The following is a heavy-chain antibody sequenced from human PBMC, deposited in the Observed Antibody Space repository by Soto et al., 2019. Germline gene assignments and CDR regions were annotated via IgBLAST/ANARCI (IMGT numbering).Heavy chain of an antibody. Sequence: PGGSLRLSCAASGFTFSSYWMSWVRQAPGKGLEWVANIKQGGSEKYYVDSVKGRSTISRDNAKNSLYLQMNSLRAEDTAVYFCARQNSGTYAFDFWGQGTLVTVSS. CDR3: ARQNSGTYAFDF. V-gene: IGHV3-7*01. CDR1: GFTFSSYW. CDR2: IKQGGSEK. J-gene: IGHJ4*02. D-gene: IGHD1-26*01.